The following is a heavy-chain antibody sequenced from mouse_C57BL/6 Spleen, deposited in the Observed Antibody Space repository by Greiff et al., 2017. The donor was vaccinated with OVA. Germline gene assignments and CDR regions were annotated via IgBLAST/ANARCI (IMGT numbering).Heavy chain of an antibody. CDR2: INPNNGGT. J-gene: IGHJ3*01. D-gene: IGHD2-4*01. Sequence: VHVKQSGPELVKPGASVKIPCKASGYTFTDYNMDWVKQSHGKSLEWIGDINPNNGGTIYNQKFKGKATLTVDKSSSTAYMELRSLTSEDTAVYYCARSGNDYPFAYWGQGTLVTVSA. V-gene: IGHV1-18*01. CDR1: GYTFTDYN. CDR3: ARSGNDYPFAY.